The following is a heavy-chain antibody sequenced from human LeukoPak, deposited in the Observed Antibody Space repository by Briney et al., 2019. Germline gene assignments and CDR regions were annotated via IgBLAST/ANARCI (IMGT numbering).Heavy chain of an antibody. CDR3: ARNGYSYGGYYYYMDV. Sequence: SETLSLTCTVSGGSISSSSYYWGWIRQPPGKGLEWIGSIYYSGSTYYNPSLKSRVTISVDTSKNQFSLKLSSVTAADTAVYYCARNGYSYGGYYYYMDVWGKGTTVTVSS. CDR1: GGSISSSSYY. CDR2: IYYSGST. J-gene: IGHJ6*03. D-gene: IGHD5-18*01. V-gene: IGHV4-39*07.